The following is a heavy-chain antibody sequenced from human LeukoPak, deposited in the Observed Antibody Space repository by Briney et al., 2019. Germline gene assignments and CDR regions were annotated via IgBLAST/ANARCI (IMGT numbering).Heavy chain of an antibody. Sequence: PGGSLRLSCAASGFTFSSYSMNWVRQAPGKGLEWVSSISSSSSYIYYADSVKGRFTISRDNAKNSLYLQMNSLRAEDTAVYSCAREGIGSRAGGYYYGLVYWGQGTLVTVSS. V-gene: IGHV3-21*01. J-gene: IGHJ4*02. CDR2: ISSSSSYI. CDR1: GFTFSSYS. D-gene: IGHD3-10*01. CDR3: AREGIGSRAGGYYYGLVY.